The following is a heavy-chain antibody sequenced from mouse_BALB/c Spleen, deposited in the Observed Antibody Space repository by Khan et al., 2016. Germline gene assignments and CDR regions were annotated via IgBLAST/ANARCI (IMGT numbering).Heavy chain of an antibody. CDR3: ASPWLRRAWFAY. CDR2: INTETGEP. CDR1: GYTFTDYS. J-gene: IGHJ3*01. V-gene: IGHV9-2-1*01. D-gene: IGHD2-2*01. Sequence: QIQLVQSGPELKKPGETVKISCKASGYTFTDYSIHWVKQAPGKGLKWLGWINTETGEPTYADDFKGRFAFSLETSASTAYLQINNLKNEDTATDFGASPWLRRAWFAYWGQGTLVTVSA.